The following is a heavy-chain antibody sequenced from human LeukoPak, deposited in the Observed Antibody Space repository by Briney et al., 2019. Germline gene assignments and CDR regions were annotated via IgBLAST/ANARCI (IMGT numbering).Heavy chain of an antibody. Sequence: SETLSLTCAVSGDSISSGHYWGWIRQPPEKGLEWIGSIFHIGSTYYNPSLKSRLTISVDTSKNQFSLKLSSVTAADTAVCYCARVWFLEWVYFDYWGQGTLVTVSS. CDR2: IFHIGST. J-gene: IGHJ4*02. CDR3: ARVWFLEWVYFDY. D-gene: IGHD3-3*01. CDR1: GDSISSGHY. V-gene: IGHV4-38-2*01.